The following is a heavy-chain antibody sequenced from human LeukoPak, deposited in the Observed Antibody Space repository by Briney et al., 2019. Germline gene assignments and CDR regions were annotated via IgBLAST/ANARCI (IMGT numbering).Heavy chain of an antibody. V-gene: IGHV3-66*02. D-gene: IGHD2-21*01. CDR1: GITVSSNY. CDR3: ARVGGDCYY. Sequence: GGSLRLSCAASGITVSSNYMSWVRQAPGKGLEWVSVIYSGGSTYYADSVKGRFTISRDNSKNTLYLQMNSLRAEDTAVYYCARVGGDCYYWGQGTLVTVSS. CDR2: IYSGGST. J-gene: IGHJ4*02.